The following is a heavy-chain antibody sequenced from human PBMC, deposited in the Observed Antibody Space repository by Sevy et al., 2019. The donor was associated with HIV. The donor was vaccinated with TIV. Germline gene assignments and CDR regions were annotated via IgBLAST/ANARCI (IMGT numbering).Heavy chain of an antibody. V-gene: IGHV3-21*01. CDR1: GFTFSSFS. D-gene: IGHD2-21*02. Sequence: GGCLRLSCTASGFTFSSFSMSWVRQAPGKGLEWVASINSRSTYIYHADPVKGRFTISRDNAKNSLYLQMNSLRAEDTADYYCARYPSPGITAIQDYWGPGTLVTVSS. CDR2: INSRSTYI. J-gene: IGHJ4*02. CDR3: ARYPSPGITAIQDY.